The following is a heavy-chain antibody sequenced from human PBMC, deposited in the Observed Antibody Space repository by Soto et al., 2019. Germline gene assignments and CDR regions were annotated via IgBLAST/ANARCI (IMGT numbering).Heavy chain of an antibody. CDR1: GGSFSGCY. J-gene: IGHJ5*02. D-gene: IGHD4-17*01. Sequence: SETLSLTCAVYGGSFSGCYWSWIRQPPGKGLEWIGELNHSGSTSYNPYLKSRVTISVDTSTNQFSLKLSSVTAADTAVYHCARDSSPSDYGNDPWGEGALVTVS. V-gene: IGHV4-34*01. CDR2: LNHSGST. CDR3: ARDSSPSDYGNDP.